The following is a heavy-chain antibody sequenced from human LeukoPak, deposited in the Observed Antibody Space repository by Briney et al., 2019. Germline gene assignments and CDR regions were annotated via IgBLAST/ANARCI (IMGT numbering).Heavy chain of an antibody. CDR3: VRARSYRSSWYCWFDP. CDR2: ISAYNGNT. D-gene: IGHD6-13*01. J-gene: IGHJ5*02. CDR1: GYTCTISA. Sequence: GASVKVSCKASGYTCTISAISWGRNAPGQGLEWMGWISAYNGNTNYAQKLQGRVTTTTDTSTSTAYTELRSLRTDDTAVYYCVRARSYRSSWYCWFDPWGQGTLVTVSS. V-gene: IGHV1-18*01.